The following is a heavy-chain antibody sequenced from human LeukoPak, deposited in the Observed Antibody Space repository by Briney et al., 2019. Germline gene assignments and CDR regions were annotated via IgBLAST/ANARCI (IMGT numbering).Heavy chain of an antibody. J-gene: IGHJ6*04. CDR1: GFTFSSYA. CDR2: ISGSGGST. V-gene: IGHV3-23*01. CDR3: AKSDCSSTSCSYYYYYGMDV. Sequence: AGGSLRPSCASSGFTFSSYAMSWVRQAPGKGLEWVSAISGSGGSTYYADSVKGRFTISRDNSKNTLYLQMNSLRAEDTAVYYCAKSDCSSTSCSYYYYYGMDVWGKGTTVTVSS. D-gene: IGHD2-2*01.